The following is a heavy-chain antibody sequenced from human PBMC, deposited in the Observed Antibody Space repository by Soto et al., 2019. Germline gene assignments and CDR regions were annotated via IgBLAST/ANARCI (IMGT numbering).Heavy chain of an antibody. V-gene: IGHV3-48*02. CDR3: ARDLNWAFDY. CDR1: GFTFTRYT. Sequence: GGSLRLSCAASGFTFTRYTMNWVRQAPGKGLEWLSYISISSGSISYSDSVKGRFTISRDNAKNSLYLQMNSLRDEDTAVYYCARDLNWAFDYWGRGTLVTVSS. J-gene: IGHJ4*02. D-gene: IGHD7-27*01. CDR2: ISISSGSI.